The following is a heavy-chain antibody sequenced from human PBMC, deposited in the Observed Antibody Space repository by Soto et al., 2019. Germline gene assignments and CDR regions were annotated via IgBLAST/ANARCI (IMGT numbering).Heavy chain of an antibody. Sequence: EVQLLESGGGLVQPGGSLRLSCSASGFTFSSYAMSWVRQAPGKGLEWVSPISGSVGSKYYADSVKGRFTISRDNYKNTLYLQMNSLRAEDTAVYYCAKSFPYYSGSGSSAPGYFQHWGQGTLVTVSS. J-gene: IGHJ1*01. CDR1: GFTFSSYA. V-gene: IGHV3-23*01. CDR3: AKSFPYYSGSGSSAPGYFQH. D-gene: IGHD3-10*01. CDR2: ISGSVGSK.